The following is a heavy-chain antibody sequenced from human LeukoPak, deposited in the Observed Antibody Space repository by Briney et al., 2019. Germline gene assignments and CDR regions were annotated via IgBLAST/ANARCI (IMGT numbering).Heavy chain of an antibody. D-gene: IGHD6-13*01. CDR3: ARVAEAAAFDY. CDR1: GFTFSSYS. CDR2: ISRSSRYV. J-gene: IGHJ4*02. V-gene: IGHV3-21*06. Sequence: GGSLRLSCAASGFTFSSYSMNWVRQAPGKGLEWVSSISRSSRYVYYADSVKGRFTISRDNAKNSLYLQMNSLRAEDTAVYYCARVAEAAAFDYWGQGTLVTVSS.